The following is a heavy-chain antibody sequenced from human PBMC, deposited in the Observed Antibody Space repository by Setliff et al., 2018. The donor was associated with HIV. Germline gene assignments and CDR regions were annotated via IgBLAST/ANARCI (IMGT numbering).Heavy chain of an antibody. CDR1: GGSISSHY. CDR2: TYYTGST. V-gene: IGHV4-59*11. Sequence: SETLSLTCTVSGGSISSHYWTWIRQPPGKGLEWIGYTYYTGSTNYNPSLNSRVAIFLDTSKNQFSLRLSSVTAADTAVYYCARLHGDFYFDLWGQGTLVTVSS. D-gene: IGHD4-17*01. CDR3: ARLHGDFYFDL. J-gene: IGHJ4*02.